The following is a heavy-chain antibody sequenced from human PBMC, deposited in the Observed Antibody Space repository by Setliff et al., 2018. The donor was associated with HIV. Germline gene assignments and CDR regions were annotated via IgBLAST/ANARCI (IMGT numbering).Heavy chain of an antibody. V-gene: IGHV1-3*01. CDR3: ARVPKPLRYFSPNAAFDI. D-gene: IGHD3-9*01. J-gene: IGHJ3*02. CDR2: INAGNDNT. CDR1: GYTFTSYA. Sequence: ASVKVSCKASGYTFTSYAMHWVRQAPGQRLEWMGWINAGNDNTKYSQKFQGRVTITRDTSASTAYMELSSLRSEDTAVYYCARVPKPLRYFSPNAAFDIWGQGTMVTVSS.